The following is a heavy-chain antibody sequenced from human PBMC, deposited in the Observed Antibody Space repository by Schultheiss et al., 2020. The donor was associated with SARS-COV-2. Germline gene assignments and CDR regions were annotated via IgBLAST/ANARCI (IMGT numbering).Heavy chain of an antibody. CDR1: GFTVRSNY. J-gene: IGHJ6*02. Sequence: GGSLRLSCAASGFTVRSNYMSWVRQAPGKGLEWVAVIWYDGSNKYYADSVKGRFTISRDNSKNTLYLQMNSLRAEDTAVYYCARESGNYYGMDVWGQGTTVTVSS. V-gene: IGHV3-33*08. CDR2: IWYDGSNK. CDR3: ARESGNYYGMDV. D-gene: IGHD6-25*01.